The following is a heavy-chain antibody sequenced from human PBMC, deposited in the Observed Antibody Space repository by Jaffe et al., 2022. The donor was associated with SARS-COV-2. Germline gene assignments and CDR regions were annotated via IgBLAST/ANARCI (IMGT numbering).Heavy chain of an antibody. D-gene: IGHD5-12*01. CDR3: AKEVVATIWGDAFDI. CDR1: GFTFSFYA. CDR2: ISTSDGNT. V-gene: IGHV3-23*04. Sequence: EVQLVESGGGLLQPGGSLRLSCAASGFTFSFYAMSWVRQAPGRGLEWVSTISTSDGNTYYADSVKGRFTISRDNSKKTLYLQMNSLRAEDTAVYYCAKEVVATIWGDAFDIWGQGTMVTVSS. J-gene: IGHJ3*02.